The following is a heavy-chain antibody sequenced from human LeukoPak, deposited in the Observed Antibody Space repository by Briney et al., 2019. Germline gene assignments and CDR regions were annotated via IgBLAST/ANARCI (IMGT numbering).Heavy chain of an antibody. Sequence: PGGSLRLSCAASGFTFSSYAMFWVRQAPGKGLEWVAIISYDGNNKYYADSVKGRFTISRDNSKNTLYLQMNSLRAEDTAVYYCAKDGREWPRSLDYWGQGTLVTVSS. J-gene: IGHJ4*02. CDR1: GFTFSSYA. V-gene: IGHV3-30-3*01. D-gene: IGHD5-12*01. CDR2: ISYDGNNK. CDR3: AKDGREWPRSLDY.